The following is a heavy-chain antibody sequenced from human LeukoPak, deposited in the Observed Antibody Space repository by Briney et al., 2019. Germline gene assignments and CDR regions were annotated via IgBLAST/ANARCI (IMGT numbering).Heavy chain of an antibody. CDR3: ARDPYFGLATMSPSYNWFDP. CDR2: ISAYNGNT. D-gene: IGHD1-26*01. Sequence: ASVRVSCKASGYTFTSYGISWVRQAPGQGLEWMGWISAYNGNTNYAQKLQGRVTMTTDTSTSTAYMELRSLRSDDTAVYYCARDPYFGLATMSPSYNWFDPWGQGTLVTVSS. V-gene: IGHV1-18*01. J-gene: IGHJ5*02. CDR1: GYTFTSYG.